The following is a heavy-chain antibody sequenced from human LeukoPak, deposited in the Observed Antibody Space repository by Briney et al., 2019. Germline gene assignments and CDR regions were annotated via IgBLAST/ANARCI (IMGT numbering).Heavy chain of an antibody. CDR3: ARDGFTMMPDY. CDR1: GFTFSSYA. J-gene: IGHJ4*02. D-gene: IGHD3-22*01. CDR2: ISYDGSNK. Sequence: GGSLRLSCAASGFTFSSYAMHWVRQAPGKGLEWVAVISYDGSNKYYADSVKGRFTISRDSSKNTLYLQMNSLRAEDTAVYYCARDGFTMMPDYWGQGTLVTVSS. V-gene: IGHV3-30*04.